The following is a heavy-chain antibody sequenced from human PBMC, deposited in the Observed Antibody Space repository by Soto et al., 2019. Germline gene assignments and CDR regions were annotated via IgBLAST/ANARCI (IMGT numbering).Heavy chain of an antibody. CDR2: LIPIFGTA. CDR3: ASSSIAARPGYYGMDV. D-gene: IGHD6-6*01. Sequence: QVQLVQSGAEVKKPGSSVKVSCKASGGTFSSYAISWVRQAPGQGLEWMGGLIPIFGTANYAQKFQGRVTITADESTSPAYMELSSLRSEDTAVYYCASSSIAARPGYYGMDVWGQGTTVTVSS. J-gene: IGHJ6*02. CDR1: GGTFSSYA. V-gene: IGHV1-69*01.